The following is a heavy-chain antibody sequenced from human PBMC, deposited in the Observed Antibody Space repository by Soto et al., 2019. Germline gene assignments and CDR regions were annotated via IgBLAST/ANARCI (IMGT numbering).Heavy chain of an antibody. V-gene: IGHV4-30-4*01. Sequence: PSETLSLTCTVSGGSIISCDYYWSLIRQPPGKGLEWIGYIYYSGSTYYNPSLKSRVTISVDTSKNQFSLKLSSVTAADTAVYYCARGRGYSYGYYYYYGMDVWGQGTTVTVSS. CDR1: GGSIISCDYY. J-gene: IGHJ6*02. CDR3: ARGRGYSYGYYYYYGMDV. D-gene: IGHD5-18*01. CDR2: IYYSGST.